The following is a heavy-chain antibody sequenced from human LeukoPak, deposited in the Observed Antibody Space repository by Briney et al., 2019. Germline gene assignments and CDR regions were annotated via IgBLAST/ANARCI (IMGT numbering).Heavy chain of an antibody. J-gene: IGHJ4*02. Sequence: SETLSLTCTVSGGSISSSSYYWGWIRQPPGKGLEWIGSIYYSGSTYYNPSLKSRVTISVDTSKNQFSLKLSSVTAADTAVYYCARGPLRYSDFDYWGQGTLVTVSS. V-gene: IGHV4-39*07. CDR3: ARGPLRYSDFDY. D-gene: IGHD5-18*01. CDR2: IYYSGST. CDR1: GGSISSSSYY.